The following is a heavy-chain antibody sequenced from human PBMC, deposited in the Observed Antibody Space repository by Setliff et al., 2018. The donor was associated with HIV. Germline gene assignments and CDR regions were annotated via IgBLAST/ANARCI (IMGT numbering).Heavy chain of an antibody. D-gene: IGHD2-21*02. CDR3: ARHDGTYCGGDCYLLGYFDL. V-gene: IGHV4-38-2*01. CDR1: GYSFSGGYY. Sequence: SETLSLTCAVSGYSFSGGYYWGWIRQPPGKGLEWIGSIYHSGSTYYNPSLKSRVTISVDTSKNQFSLKLSSVTAADTAVYYCARHDGTYCGGDCYLLGYFDLWGRGTLGTVSS. CDR2: IYHSGST. J-gene: IGHJ2*01.